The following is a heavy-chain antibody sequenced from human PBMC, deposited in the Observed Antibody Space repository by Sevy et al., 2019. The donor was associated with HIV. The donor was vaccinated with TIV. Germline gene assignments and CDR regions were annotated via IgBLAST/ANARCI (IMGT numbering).Heavy chain of an antibody. CDR1: GFTFSSYR. D-gene: IGHD3-10*01. CDR2: ISGSSNYI. Sequence: GGSLRLSCAASGFTFSSYRMNWARQAPGKGLEWVSSISGSSNYIYYADSVKGRFTISRDNAKNSLYLQMNSLRAEDTAVYYCARDGGRVTMVQGVISYYYALDVWGPGATVTVSS. J-gene: IGHJ6*02. CDR3: ARDGGRVTMVQGVISYYYALDV. V-gene: IGHV3-21*01.